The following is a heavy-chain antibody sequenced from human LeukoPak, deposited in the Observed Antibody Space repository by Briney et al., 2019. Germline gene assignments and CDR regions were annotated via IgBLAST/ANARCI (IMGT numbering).Heavy chain of an antibody. V-gene: IGHV4-59*08. D-gene: IGHD5-12*01. CDR2: IYYSGTT. J-gene: IGHJ3*02. CDR1: GGSVSSYS. CDR3: ARHGGETIVATVLHAFDI. Sequence: SETLSRTCTVSGGSVSSYSWSWIRQPPGKGLEWIGYIYYSGTTNYKPSLKSRVTILVDTTKNQFSLKVSSVTAADTAVYYCARHGGETIVATVLHAFDIWGQGTMVTVSS.